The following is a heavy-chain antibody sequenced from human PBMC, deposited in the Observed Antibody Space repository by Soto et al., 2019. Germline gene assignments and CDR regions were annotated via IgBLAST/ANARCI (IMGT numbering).Heavy chain of an antibody. CDR3: ATRVNGDFEF. J-gene: IGHJ6*01. V-gene: IGHV1-46*03. Sequence: QVQLVQPGAEMMKPGASMKVSCKASGDTFSRHYVHWVRQAPGQGLEWMGRINPSCGDTTYAPEIQGSITMTRDSSTNTVFMYLRSLRSDDTAVYYCATRVNGDFEFWGQGTTVVVS. CDR2: INPSCGDT. D-gene: IGHD3-3*01. CDR1: GDTFSRHY.